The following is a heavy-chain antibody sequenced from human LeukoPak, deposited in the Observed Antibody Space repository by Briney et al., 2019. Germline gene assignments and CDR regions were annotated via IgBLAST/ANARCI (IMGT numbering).Heavy chain of an antibody. J-gene: IGHJ4*02. D-gene: IGHD5-24*01. CDR1: GLTFSSHG. CDR2: ISPSADIT. CDR3: AKDDAWLQFND. V-gene: IGHV3-23*01. Sequence: PGGSLRLSCAASGLTFSSHGMNWVRQAPGKGLDWISGISPSADITYYADSVKGRFTISRDNSENTLYLHMNSLRAGDTAVYFCAKDDAWLQFNDWGQGTLVTVSS.